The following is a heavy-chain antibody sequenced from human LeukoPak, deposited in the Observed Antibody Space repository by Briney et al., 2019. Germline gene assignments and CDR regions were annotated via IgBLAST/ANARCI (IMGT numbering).Heavy chain of an antibody. CDR2: IYYSGST. D-gene: IGHD3-22*01. Sequence: SETLSLTCTVSGGSISSYYWSWIRQPPGKGLEWIGYIYYSGSTYYNPSLKSRVTISVDTSKNQFSLKLSSVTAADTAVYYCAKRNYYDRKNAFDIWGQGTMVTVSS. CDR1: GGSISSYY. CDR3: AKRNYYDRKNAFDI. V-gene: IGHV4-59*04. J-gene: IGHJ3*02.